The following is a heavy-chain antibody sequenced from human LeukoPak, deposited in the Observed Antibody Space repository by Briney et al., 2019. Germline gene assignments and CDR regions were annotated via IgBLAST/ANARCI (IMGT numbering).Heavy chain of an antibody. J-gene: IGHJ4*02. CDR2: ISSSGFST. CDR1: GFNFSDYY. V-gene: IGHV3-11*01. Sequence: GGSLRLSRAASGFNFSDYYVSWIRQAPGKGLEWVSYISSSGFSTYYAGSVKGRFTISRDNARNSLYLQMNSLAPEDTALYYCARGKRRFDYWGQGTLVSVSS. CDR3: ARGKRRFDY.